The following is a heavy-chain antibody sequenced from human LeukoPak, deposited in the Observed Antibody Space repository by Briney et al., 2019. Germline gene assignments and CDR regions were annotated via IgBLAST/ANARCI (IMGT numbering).Heavy chain of an antibody. V-gene: IGHV4-59*08. J-gene: IGHJ5*02. Sequence: PSEALSLTCTVSGGSISSYYWSWIRQPPGKGLEWIGYIHYSWSTNYNPSLKSRVTISVDTSKNQFSLKLSSVTAADTAVYYCARGYYYGSGSYPWFDPWGQGTLVTVSS. CDR1: GGSISSYY. CDR3: ARGYYYGSGSYPWFDP. D-gene: IGHD3-10*01. CDR2: IHYSWST.